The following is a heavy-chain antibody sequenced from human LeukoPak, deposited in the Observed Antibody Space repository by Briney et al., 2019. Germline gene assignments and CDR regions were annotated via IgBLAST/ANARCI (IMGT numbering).Heavy chain of an antibody. CDR3: ARGAGTGFDY. D-gene: IGHD6-13*01. J-gene: IGHJ4*02. CDR1: GFTFSNYD. V-gene: IGHV3-13*04. CDR2: IGTAGDT. Sequence: GGSLRLSCAASGFTFSNYDIHWVRQATGKGLQWVPAIGTAGDTYYPGSVKGRFTISRENAKNSLYLQMNSLRAGDTAVYYCARGAGTGFDYWGQGTLVIVSS.